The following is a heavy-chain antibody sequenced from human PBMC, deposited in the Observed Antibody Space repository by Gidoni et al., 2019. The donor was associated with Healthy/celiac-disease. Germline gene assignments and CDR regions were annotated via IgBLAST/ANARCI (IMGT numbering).Heavy chain of an antibody. J-gene: IGHJ4*02. D-gene: IGHD5-12*01. Sequence: QVQLQQWGAVLLKPSETLSLTCAVYAGSFRGYYWSWIRQPPGKGLEWIGEINHSGSTNYNPSLKSRVTISVDTYKNQFSLKLSSVTAADTAVYYCARARDSIYSGYDPTSYYFDYWGQGTLVTVSS. CDR1: AGSFRGYY. V-gene: IGHV4-34*01. CDR2: INHSGST. CDR3: ARARDSIYSGYDPTSYYFDY.